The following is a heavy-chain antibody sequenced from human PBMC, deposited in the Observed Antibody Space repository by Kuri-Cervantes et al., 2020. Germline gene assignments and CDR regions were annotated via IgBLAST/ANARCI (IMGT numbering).Heavy chain of an antibody. D-gene: IGHD4-17*01. CDR1: GYTLTELS. CDR2: FDPEDGET. Sequence: ASVKVSCKVSGYTLTELSMHWVRQAPGKGLEWMGGFDPEDGETIYAQKFQGRVTMTEDTSTDTAYMELSSLRSEDTAVYYCATGGDYGDRKGWFDPWGQGTLVTSPQ. CDR3: ATGGDYGDRKGWFDP. J-gene: IGHJ5*02. V-gene: IGHV1-24*01.